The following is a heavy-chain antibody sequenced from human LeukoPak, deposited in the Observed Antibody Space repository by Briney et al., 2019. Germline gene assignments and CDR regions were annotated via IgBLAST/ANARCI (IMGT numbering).Heavy chain of an antibody. CDR3: ARGRVRVLWFGELDYMDV. CDR1: GGSINDTY. CDR2: IYRRGNT. J-gene: IGHJ6*03. V-gene: IGHV4-4*07. Sequence: SETLSLTCTVFGGSINDTYWTWIRQTPGRGLEWIGRIYRRGNTKYNPSLKSRVTMSLDTSKNRFSLKLTSVTAADTAVYYCARGRVRVLWFGELDYMDVWGKGTTVTVSS. D-gene: IGHD3-10*01.